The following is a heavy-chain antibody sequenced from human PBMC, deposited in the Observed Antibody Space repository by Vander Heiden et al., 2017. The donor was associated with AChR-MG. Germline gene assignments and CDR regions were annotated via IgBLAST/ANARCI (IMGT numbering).Heavy chain of an antibody. D-gene: IGHD2-2*01. CDR2: IYSGGST. J-gene: IGHJ3*02. CDR3: ARALVVPAAPGGTLDAFDI. CDR1: GFTVSSNY. Sequence: EVQLVESGGGLIQPGGSLRLSCAASGFTVSSNYMSWVRQAPGKGLEWVSVIYSGGSTYYADSVKGRFTISRDNSKNTLYLQMNSLRAEDTAVYYCARALVVPAAPGGTLDAFDIWCQGTMVTVSS. V-gene: IGHV3-53*01.